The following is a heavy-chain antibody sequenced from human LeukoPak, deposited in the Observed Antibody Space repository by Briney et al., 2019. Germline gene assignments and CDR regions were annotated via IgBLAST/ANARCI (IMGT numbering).Heavy chain of an antibody. J-gene: IGHJ3*02. CDR1: GGSISSSSYY. D-gene: IGHD6-13*01. V-gene: IGHV4-39*07. Sequence: SETLSLTCTVSGGSISSSSYYWGWIRQPPGKGLEWIGSIYYSGSTYYNPSLKSRVTISVDTSKNQFSLKLGSVTAADTAVYYCARVSEKQLVLIDAFDIWGQGTMVTVSS. CDR3: ARVSEKQLVLIDAFDI. CDR2: IYYSGST.